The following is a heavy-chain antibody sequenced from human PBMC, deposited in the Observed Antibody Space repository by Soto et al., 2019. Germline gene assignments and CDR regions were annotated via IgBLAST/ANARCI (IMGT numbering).Heavy chain of an antibody. D-gene: IGHD2-21*02. Sequence: GGSLRLSCAASGFTFSSYGMHWVRQAPGKGLEWVAVISYDGSNKYYADSVKGRFTISRDKSKNTLYLQMNSLRAEDTAVYYCATHPSRYCGGDCRDYYYYGMDVWGQGTTVTVSS. CDR1: GFTFSSYG. J-gene: IGHJ6*02. V-gene: IGHV3-30*03. CDR2: ISYDGSNK. CDR3: ATHPSRYCGGDCRDYYYYGMDV.